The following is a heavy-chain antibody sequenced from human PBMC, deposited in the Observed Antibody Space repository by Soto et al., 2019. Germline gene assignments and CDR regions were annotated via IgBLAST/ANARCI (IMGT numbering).Heavy chain of an antibody. CDR1: GFTFSSYS. V-gene: IGHV3-21*01. J-gene: IGHJ4*02. D-gene: IGHD6-19*01. CDR3: ARVGGWYYFDY. Sequence: RGSLRLSCAASGFTFSSYSMNWVRQAPGKGLEWVSSISSSSSYIYYADSVKGRFTISRDNAKNSLYLQMNSLRAEDTAVYYCARVGGWYYFDYWGQGTLVTVSS. CDR2: ISSSSSYI.